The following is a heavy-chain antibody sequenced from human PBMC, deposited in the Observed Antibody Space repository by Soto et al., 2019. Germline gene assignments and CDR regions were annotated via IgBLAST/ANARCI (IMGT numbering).Heavy chain of an antibody. D-gene: IGHD1-20*01. CDR3: AKPPDYNWNDY. Sequence: GGSLRLSCAASGVTCSSYAMSWVRQAPGKGLEWISAVSGSGGSTYYADSVKGRFTISRDNSKDTLYLQMNNLRAEDTAVYYCAKPPDYNWNDYWGQGTLVTVSS. J-gene: IGHJ4*02. CDR1: GVTCSSYA. V-gene: IGHV3-23*01. CDR2: VSGSGGST.